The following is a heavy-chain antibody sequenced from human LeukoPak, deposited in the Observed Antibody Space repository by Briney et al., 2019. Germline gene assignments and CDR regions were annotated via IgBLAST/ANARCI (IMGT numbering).Heavy chain of an antibody. D-gene: IGHD2/OR15-2a*01. V-gene: IGHV4-59*11. J-gene: IGHJ3*02. CDR1: GGSLSSHY. CDR3: ARDRSMDAFDI. Sequence: SETLSLTRTVSGGSLSSHYWSWIRQPPGKGLEWIGYIYYCGSTNYNPSLKSRVTISVDTSKNQFSLKLSSVTAADTAVYYCARDRSMDAFDIWGQGTMVTVSS. CDR2: IYYCGST.